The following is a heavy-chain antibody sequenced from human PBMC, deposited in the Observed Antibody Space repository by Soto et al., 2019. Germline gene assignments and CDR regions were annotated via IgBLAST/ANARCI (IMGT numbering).Heavy chain of an antibody. CDR1: GYTFTSYG. V-gene: IGHV1-18*01. CDR3: ARDQRSLKNDILTGYPFDY. D-gene: IGHD3-9*01. Sequence: ASVKVSCKASGYTFTSYGISWVRQAPGQGLEWMGWISAYNGNTNYAQKLQGRVTMTTDTSTSTAYMELRSLRSGDTAVYYCARDQRSLKNDILTGYPFDYWGQGTLVTVSS. J-gene: IGHJ4*02. CDR2: ISAYNGNT.